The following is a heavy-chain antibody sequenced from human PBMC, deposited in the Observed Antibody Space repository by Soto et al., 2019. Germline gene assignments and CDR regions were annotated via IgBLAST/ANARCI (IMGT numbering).Heavy chain of an antibody. D-gene: IGHD3-10*01. CDR2: IYYSGST. CDR1: GGSISSGGYY. J-gene: IGHJ6*02. Sequence: SETLSLTCTVSGGSISSGGYYWSWIRQHPGKGLEWIGYIYYSGSTYYNPSLKSRVTISVDTSKNQFSLELSSVTAADTAVYYCARDMVRGVIPYYYYGMDVWGQGTTVTVSS. CDR3: ARDMVRGVIPYYYYGMDV. V-gene: IGHV4-31*03.